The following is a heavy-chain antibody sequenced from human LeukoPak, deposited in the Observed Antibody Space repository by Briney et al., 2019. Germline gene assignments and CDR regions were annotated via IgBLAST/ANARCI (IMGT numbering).Heavy chain of an antibody. Sequence: RGSLRLSCAASGFTFSSYAMHWVRQAPGKGLVWVAVISYDGSNKYYADSVKGRFTISRDNSKNTLYLQMNSLRAEDTAVYYCARGRSPDYYDSSGVAFDIWGQGTMVTVSS. D-gene: IGHD3-22*01. J-gene: IGHJ3*02. CDR1: GFTFSSYA. CDR3: ARGRSPDYYDSSGVAFDI. V-gene: IGHV3-30-3*01. CDR2: ISYDGSNK.